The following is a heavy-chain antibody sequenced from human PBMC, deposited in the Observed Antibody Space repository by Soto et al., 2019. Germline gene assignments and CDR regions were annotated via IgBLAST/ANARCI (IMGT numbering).Heavy chain of an antibody. CDR2: ISGSGGST. D-gene: IGHD3-10*01. J-gene: IGHJ6*03. Sequence: GGSLRLACAASGFTFSSYAMSWVRQAPGKGLEWVSAISGSGGSTYYADSVKGRFTISRDNSKNTLYLQMNSLRAEDTAVYYCAKNLYYGSGSYPYYYYYMDVWGKGTTVTVSS. CDR3: AKNLYYGSGSYPYYYYYMDV. CDR1: GFTFSSYA. V-gene: IGHV3-23*01.